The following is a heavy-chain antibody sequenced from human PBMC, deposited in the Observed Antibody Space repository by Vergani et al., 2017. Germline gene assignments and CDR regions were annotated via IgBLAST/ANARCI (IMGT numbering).Heavy chain of an antibody. Sequence: QVQLQESGPGLVKPSETLSLTCTVSGGSISSYYWSWIRQPPGKGLEWIGYIYYSGSTNYNPSLKSRVTISVDTSKNQFSLKLSSVTAADTAVYYCARALAPSHLDYWGQGTLVTVSS. V-gene: IGHV4-59*01. CDR1: GGSISSYY. CDR2: IYYSGST. J-gene: IGHJ4*02. CDR3: ARALAPSHLDY.